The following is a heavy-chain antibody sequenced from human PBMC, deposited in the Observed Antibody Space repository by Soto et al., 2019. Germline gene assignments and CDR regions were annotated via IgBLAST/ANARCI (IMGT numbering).Heavy chain of an antibody. J-gene: IGHJ4*02. Sequence: PGGSLRLSCAASGFTFSSYAMSWVRQAPGKGLEWVSAISGSGGSTYYADSVKGRFTISRDNSKNTLYLQMNSLRAEDTAVYYCAKLPVLRFLEWLLWFDYWGQGTLVTVSS. CDR1: GFTFSSYA. V-gene: IGHV3-23*01. D-gene: IGHD3-3*01. CDR3: AKLPVLRFLEWLLWFDY. CDR2: ISGSGGST.